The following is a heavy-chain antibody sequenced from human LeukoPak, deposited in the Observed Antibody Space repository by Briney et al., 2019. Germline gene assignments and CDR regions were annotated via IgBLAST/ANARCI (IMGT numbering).Heavy chain of an antibody. CDR1: GGSISSSNW. CDR3: AGLTAGIAAAMWAFDI. Sequence: SGTLSLTCAVSGGSISSSNWWSWVRQPPGKGLEWIGEIYHSGSTNYNPSLKSRVTISVDKSKNQYSLKLSSVTAADTAVYYCAGLTAGIAAAMWAFDIWGQRTMVTVSS. D-gene: IGHD6-13*01. J-gene: IGHJ3*02. CDR2: IYHSGST. V-gene: IGHV4-4*02.